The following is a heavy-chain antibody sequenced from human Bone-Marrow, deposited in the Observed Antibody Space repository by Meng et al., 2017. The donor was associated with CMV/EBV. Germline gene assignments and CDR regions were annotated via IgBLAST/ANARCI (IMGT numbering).Heavy chain of an antibody. Sequence: SEPLSLTCAVSSGSISSSSDYWGWIRQPPGKGLEWIGSIYYSGSTYYNPSLKSRVTISVATSKNQFSLKLSSVNAADTAVYYCRGIAAAVWGGNNWFDPWGQGTLVTVSS. D-gene: IGHD6-13*01. J-gene: IGHJ5*02. CDR2: IYYSGST. V-gene: IGHV4-39*07. CDR3: RGIAAAVWGGNNWFDP. CDR1: SGSISSSSDY.